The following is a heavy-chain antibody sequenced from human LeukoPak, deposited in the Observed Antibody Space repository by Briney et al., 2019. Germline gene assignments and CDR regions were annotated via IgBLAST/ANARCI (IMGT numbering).Heavy chain of an antibody. V-gene: IGHV4-30-4*01. D-gene: IGHD4-23*01. CDR1: GGSISSGDYY. CDR2: IYYSGST. Sequence: SETLSLTCTVSGGSISSGDYYWSWIRQPPGRGLEWIGYIYYSGSTYYNPSLKSRVTISVDTSKNQFSLKLSSVTAADTAVYYCARDLLNEGNHLDYWGQGTLVTVSS. CDR3: ARDLLNEGNHLDY. J-gene: IGHJ4*02.